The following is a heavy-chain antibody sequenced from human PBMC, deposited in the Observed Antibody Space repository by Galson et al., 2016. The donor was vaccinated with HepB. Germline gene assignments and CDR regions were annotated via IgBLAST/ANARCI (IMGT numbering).Heavy chain of an antibody. D-gene: IGHD3-22*01. CDR2: IKQDGSEK. CDR1: GFTFSSYW. J-gene: IGHJ3*02. CDR3: ARALVSFYDSSGYYYVMPHVAFDI. V-gene: IGHV3-7*03. Sequence: SLRLSCAASGFTFSSYWMTWVRQAPGKGLEWVANIKQDGSEKYYVDSVKGRFTISRDNAKNSLYLQMNSLRAEDTAVYYCARALVSFYDSSGYYYVMPHVAFDIWGQGTVVTVSS.